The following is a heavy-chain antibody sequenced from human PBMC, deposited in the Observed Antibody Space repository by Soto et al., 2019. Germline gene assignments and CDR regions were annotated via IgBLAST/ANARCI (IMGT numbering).Heavy chain of an antibody. Sequence: GGSLRLSCAASGFTFSSYWMSWVRQAPGKGLEWVANIKEDGSEKYYVDSVKGRFTISRDHAKNSPYLQMNSLGADDTAVYYCERPDYYGDPGSYWGQGTLVTVSS. CDR3: ERPDYYGDPGSY. J-gene: IGHJ4*02. CDR1: GFTFSSYW. D-gene: IGHD3-10*01. V-gene: IGHV3-7*01. CDR2: IKEDGSEK.